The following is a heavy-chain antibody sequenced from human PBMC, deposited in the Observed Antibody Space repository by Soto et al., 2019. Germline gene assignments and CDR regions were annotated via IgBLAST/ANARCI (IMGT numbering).Heavy chain of an antibody. V-gene: IGHV3-23*01. CDR1: GFTFSSYV. Sequence: GGSLRLSCAASGFTFSSYVMNWVRQAPGKGLEWVSTISGSGASTYYADSVKGRFTISRDNSKNTLYLQMNSLRAEDTAVYYCAKETPYDFWSGTYGPFDYWGQGTLVTVSS. J-gene: IGHJ4*02. CDR2: ISGSGAST. CDR3: AKETPYDFWSGTYGPFDY. D-gene: IGHD3-3*01.